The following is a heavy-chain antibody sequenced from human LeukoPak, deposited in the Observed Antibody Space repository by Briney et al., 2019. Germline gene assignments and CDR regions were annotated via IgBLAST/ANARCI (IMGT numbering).Heavy chain of an antibody. V-gene: IGHV3-64*01. CDR1: EFTFSSYA. D-gene: IGHD3-10*01. J-gene: IGHJ4*02. CDR2: ISSNGGST. Sequence: GGSLRLSCAASEFTFSSYAMHWVRQAPGKGLEYVSAISSNGGSTYYANSVKGRFTISRDNSKNTLYLQMGSLRAEDMAVYYCARDSRGSGLHPDYWGQGTLVTVSS. CDR3: ARDSRGSGLHPDY.